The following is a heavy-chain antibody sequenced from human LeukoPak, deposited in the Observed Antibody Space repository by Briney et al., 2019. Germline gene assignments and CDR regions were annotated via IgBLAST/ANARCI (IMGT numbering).Heavy chain of an antibody. J-gene: IGHJ4*02. V-gene: IGHV3-23*01. CDR3: AREMTIITYSFDS. CDR2: ISETGGTI. D-gene: IGHD5-24*01. CDR1: GFTFSNYA. Sequence: GGSLRLSCAASGFTFSNYAMSWVRQAPGKGRECVSAISETGGTIHYADSARGRFISSRDNTKNTLYLQMNSLRAEDTAVYYCAREMTIITYSFDSWGQGTLVTVSS.